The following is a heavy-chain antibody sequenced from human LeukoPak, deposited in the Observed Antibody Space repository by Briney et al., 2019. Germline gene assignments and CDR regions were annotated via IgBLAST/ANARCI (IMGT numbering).Heavy chain of an antibody. V-gene: IGHV1-18*01. J-gene: IGHJ6*03. CDR2: ISAYNGNT. D-gene: IGHD3-3*01. CDR1: GYTFTSYG. CDR3: ARFFWSGYYYYYMDV. Sequence: GASVKVSCKXSGYTFTSYGISWVLQAPGQGLEWMGWISAYNGNTNYAQKLQGRVTMTTDTSTSTAYMELRSLRSDDTAVYYCARFFWSGYYYYYMDVWGKGTTVTVSS.